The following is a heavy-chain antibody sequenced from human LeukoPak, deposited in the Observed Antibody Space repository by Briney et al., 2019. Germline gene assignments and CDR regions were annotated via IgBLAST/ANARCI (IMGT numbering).Heavy chain of an antibody. CDR1: GFTVSSNY. V-gene: IGHV3-53*01. Sequence: GGSLRLSCAASGFTVSSNYMSWVRQAPGKGLEWVSDIYSGGSTYYADSVKGRFTISRDNSKNTLYLQMNSLRAEDTAVYYCAREVGGTTFTSSPYYYGMDVWGQGTTVTVSS. CDR3: AREVGGTTFTSSPYYYGMDV. D-gene: IGHD1-7*01. CDR2: IYSGGST. J-gene: IGHJ6*02.